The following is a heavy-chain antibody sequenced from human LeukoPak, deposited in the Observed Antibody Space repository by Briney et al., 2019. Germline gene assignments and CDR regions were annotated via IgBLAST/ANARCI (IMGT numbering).Heavy chain of an antibody. CDR1: GFTFSSYG. CDR3: AYGRFLEWLLG. V-gene: IGHV3-21*01. D-gene: IGHD3-3*01. Sequence: KPGGSLRLSCAASGFTFSSYGMHWVRQAPGKGLEWVSSISSSSSYIYYADSVKGRFTISRDNAKNSLYLQMNSLRAEDTAVYYCAYGRFLEWLLGWGQGTLVTVSS. J-gene: IGHJ4*02. CDR2: ISSSSSYI.